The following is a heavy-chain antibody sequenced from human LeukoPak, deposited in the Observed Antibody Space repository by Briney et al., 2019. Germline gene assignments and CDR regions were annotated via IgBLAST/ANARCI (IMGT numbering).Heavy chain of an antibody. CDR3: ARIRTSSDYMDV. Sequence: GGSLRLSCAASGFTFSTFWMSWVRQAPGKGLEWVASIKQDGSEKYYVDSVRGRFTISRDNAKNSLYLQMNSLRAEDTAVYYCARIRTSSDYMDVWGKGTTVTVSS. V-gene: IGHV3-7*01. CDR1: GFTFSTFW. D-gene: IGHD2-2*01. J-gene: IGHJ6*03. CDR2: IKQDGSEK.